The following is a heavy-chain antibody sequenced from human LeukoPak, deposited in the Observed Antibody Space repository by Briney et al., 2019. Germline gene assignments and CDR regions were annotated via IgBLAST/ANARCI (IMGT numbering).Heavy chain of an antibody. V-gene: IGHV1-24*01. D-gene: IGHD5/OR15-5a*01. CDR3: ATEIPLSTRPDAFDI. Sequence: GASVKVSCKVSGYTLTELSMHWVRQAPGKGLEWMGGFDPEDGETIYAQKFQGRVTMTEDTSTDTAYMELSSLRSEDTAVYYCATEIPLSTRPDAFDIWGQGTMVTVSS. J-gene: IGHJ3*02. CDR2: FDPEDGET. CDR1: GYTLTELS.